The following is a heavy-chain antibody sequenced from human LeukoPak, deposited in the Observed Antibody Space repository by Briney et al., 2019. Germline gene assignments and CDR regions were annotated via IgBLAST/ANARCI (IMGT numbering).Heavy chain of an antibody. CDR1: GFTFSSSA. Sequence: GGSLRLSCAASGFTFSSSAMSWVRQVPGKGLEWVSGISASGGSTYYADSVKGRFTISRDNSKNTLYLQMNSLRAEDTAVYYCARDRLEYYYDSSGYYHDYWGQGTLVTVSS. D-gene: IGHD3-22*01. J-gene: IGHJ4*02. CDR2: ISASGGST. CDR3: ARDRLEYYYDSSGYYHDY. V-gene: IGHV3-23*01.